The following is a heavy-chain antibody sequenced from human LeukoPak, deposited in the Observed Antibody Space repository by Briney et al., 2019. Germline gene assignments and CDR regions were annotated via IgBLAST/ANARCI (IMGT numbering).Heavy chain of an antibody. CDR2: IIPILGIA. J-gene: IGHJ5*02. CDR3: ARDPIGGVGATTRGLGWFDP. V-gene: IGHV1-69*04. CDR1: GGTFSSYA. D-gene: IGHD1-26*01. Sequence: SVKVSCKASGGTFSSYAISWVRQAPGQGLEWMGRIIPILGIANYAQKFQGRVTITADKSTSPAYMELSSLRSEDTAVYYCARDPIGGVGATTRGLGWFDPWGQGTLVTVSS.